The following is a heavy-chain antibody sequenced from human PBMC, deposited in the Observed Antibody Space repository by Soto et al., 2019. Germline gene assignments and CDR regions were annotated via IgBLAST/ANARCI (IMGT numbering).Heavy chain of an antibody. CDR3: ARDPLGYCRGGSCYSGGVWFDP. J-gene: IGHJ5*02. CDR1: GYTFTSYY. D-gene: IGHD2-15*01. Sequence: ASVKVSCKASGYTFTSYYMHWVRQAPGQGLEWMGIINPSGGSTSYAQKFQGRVTMTRDTSTSTVYMELSSLRSEDTAVYYCARDPLGYCRGGSCYSGGVWFDPWGQGTLGTVSS. CDR2: INPSGGST. V-gene: IGHV1-46*01.